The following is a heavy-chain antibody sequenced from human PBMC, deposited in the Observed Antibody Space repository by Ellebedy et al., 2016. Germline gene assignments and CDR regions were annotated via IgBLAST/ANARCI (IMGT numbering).Heavy chain of an antibody. V-gene: IGHV3-43*01. CDR2: ISWDGGST. D-gene: IGHD3-9*01. Sequence: GESLKISCAASGFTFDDYTMHWVRQAPGKGLEWVSLISWDGGSTYYADSVKGRFTISRDNSKNSLYLQMNSLRTEDTALYYCAKLYDILTGYYMGPIPWGQGTLVTVSS. CDR3: AKLYDILTGYYMGPIP. CDR1: GFTFDDYT. J-gene: IGHJ4*02.